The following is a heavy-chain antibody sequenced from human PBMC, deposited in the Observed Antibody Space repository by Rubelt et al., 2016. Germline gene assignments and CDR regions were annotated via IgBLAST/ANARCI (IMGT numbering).Heavy chain of an antibody. J-gene: IGHJ6*02. Sequence: GYYWSWIRQPPGKGLEWIGEINHSGSTNYNPSLKSRVTISVDTSKNQFSLKLSSVTAADTAVYYCARAKGDGYNQYYYYYYGMDVWGQGTTVTVSS. D-gene: IGHD5-24*01. CDR1: GYY. CDR3: ARAKGDGYNQYYYYYYGMDV. V-gene: IGHV4-34*01. CDR2: INHSGST.